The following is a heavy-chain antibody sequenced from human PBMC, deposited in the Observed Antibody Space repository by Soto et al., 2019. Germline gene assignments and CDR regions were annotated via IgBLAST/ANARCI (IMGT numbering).Heavy chain of an antibody. V-gene: IGHV4-34*01. J-gene: IGHJ6*02. CDR2: INHSGST. CDR3: ARGPYYGSGGYYYGMDV. CDR1: GGSFSGYY. D-gene: IGHD3-10*01. Sequence: PSETLSLTCAVYGGSFSGYYWSWIRQPPGKGLEWIGEINHSGSTNYNPSLKSRVTISVDTSKNQFSLKLSSVTAADTAVYYCARGPYYGSGGYYYGMDVWGQGTTVTVSS.